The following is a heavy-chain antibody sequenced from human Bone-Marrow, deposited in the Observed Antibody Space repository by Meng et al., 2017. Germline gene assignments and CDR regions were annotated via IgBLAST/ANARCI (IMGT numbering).Heavy chain of an antibody. CDR1: GGAISSSNW. CDR3: ARRPEWLGYFDY. D-gene: IGHD3-3*01. V-gene: IGHV4-4*02. CDR2: IYHSGST. Sequence: VQLQESGPGLVKPSGTLSLTCAVSGGAISSSNWWSWIRQPPGKGLEWIGEIYHSGSTNYNPSLKSRVTISVDTSKNQFSLKLSSVTAADTAVYYCARRPEWLGYFDYWGQGTLVTVSS. J-gene: IGHJ4*02.